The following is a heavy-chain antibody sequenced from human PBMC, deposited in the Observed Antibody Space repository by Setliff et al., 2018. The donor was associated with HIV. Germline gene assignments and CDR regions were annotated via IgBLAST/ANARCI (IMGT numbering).Heavy chain of an antibody. Sequence: PSETLSLTCAVSGYSVSSGYYWAWIRQAPGKGLQWIGQMYYTGTTDYNPSLSSRVTISQDKYRNQFSRKLTSVTATDTAIYYCARGVGSGGNWFDPWGQGIMFTVS. J-gene: IGHJ5*02. CDR1: GYSVSSGYY. CDR3: ARGVGSGGNWFDP. CDR2: MYYTGTT. D-gene: IGHD2-15*01. V-gene: IGHV4-38-2*01.